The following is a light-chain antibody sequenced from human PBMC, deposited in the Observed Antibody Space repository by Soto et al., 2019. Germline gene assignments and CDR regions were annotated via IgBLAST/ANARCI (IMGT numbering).Light chain of an antibody. CDR1: QNINTN. V-gene: IGKV1-39*01. J-gene: IGKJ2*01. Sequence: DIQMTQSPSSLSASVGDSVTISCRASQNINTNVNWYQQKSGKAPSLLIYEASTFQSGVPSSFSGSGSGTDFTLAITNLQPEDFATYYCQQSFHTPYTVGQGTKLEI. CDR3: QQSFHTPYT. CDR2: EAS.